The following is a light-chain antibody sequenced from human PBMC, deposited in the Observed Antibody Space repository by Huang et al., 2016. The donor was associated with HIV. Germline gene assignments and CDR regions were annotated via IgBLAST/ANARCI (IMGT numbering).Light chain of an antibody. CDR1: QSITKY. V-gene: IGKV3-11*01. J-gene: IGKJ4*01. CDR3: QQRRNWLT. CDR2: DAS. Sequence: EIVLTQSPATLSLSPGERATLSCRASQSITKYFAWYQHKPGQAPRLLSYDASTRATGIPGRFSGSGSGTDFTLTISSLGPEDFAVYYCQQRRNWLTFGGGTKVEIK.